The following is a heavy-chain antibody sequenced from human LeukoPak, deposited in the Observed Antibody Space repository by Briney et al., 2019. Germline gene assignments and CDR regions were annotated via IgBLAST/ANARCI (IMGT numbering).Heavy chain of an antibody. J-gene: IGHJ3*02. CDR3: ARHRYSSGWYGNSEAFDI. D-gene: IGHD6-19*01. V-gene: IGHV4-4*07. CDR1: GGSISSYY. Sequence: SETLSLTCTVSGGSISSYYWSWIRQPAGKGLEWIGRIYTSGSTNYNPSLKSRVTMSVDTSKNQFSLELSSVTAADTAVYYCARHRYSSGWYGNSEAFDIWGQGTMVTVSS. CDR2: IYTSGST.